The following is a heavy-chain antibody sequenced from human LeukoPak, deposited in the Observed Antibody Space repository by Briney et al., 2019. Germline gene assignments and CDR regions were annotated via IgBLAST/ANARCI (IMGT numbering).Heavy chain of an antibody. V-gene: IGHV3-48*01. Sequence: GGSLRLSCAASGFTFSSYGXNWVRQAPGKGLEWLSYLSNTNMIHYAESVKGRFTISRDNAKNSLYLQMDGLRAEDTAVYYCARRGETAMVGDYWGRRTLVTVSS. D-gene: IGHD5-18*01. CDR2: LSNTNMI. CDR1: GFTFSSYG. J-gene: IGHJ4*02. CDR3: ARRGETAMVGDY.